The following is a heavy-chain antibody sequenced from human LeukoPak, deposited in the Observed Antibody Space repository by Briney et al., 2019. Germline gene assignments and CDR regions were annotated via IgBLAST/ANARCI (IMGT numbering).Heavy chain of an antibody. CDR1: GYTFTGYY. CDR3: ARRSSSGPSHFDY. J-gene: IGHJ4*02. CDR2: INPTGGIR. D-gene: IGHD3-22*01. V-gene: IGHV1-46*01. Sequence: GASVKVSCKASGYTFTGYYMHWVRQAPGQGLEWMGIINPTGGIRSYAQKFQGRVTLTRDTSTSTVYMELSSLRSEDTAVYYCARRSSSGPSHFDYWGQGTLVTVSS.